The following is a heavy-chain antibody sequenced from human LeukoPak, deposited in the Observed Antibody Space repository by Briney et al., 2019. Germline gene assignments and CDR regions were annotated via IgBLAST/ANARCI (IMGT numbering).Heavy chain of an antibody. CDR3: ARDGDSSGSDAFDI. D-gene: IGHD3-22*01. CDR1: GGSISSGGYY. J-gene: IGHJ3*02. Sequence: SETLSLTCTVSGGSISSGGYYWSWIRQPPGKGLEWIGYIYHSGSTYYNPSLKSRVTISVDRSKNQFSLKLSSVTAADTAVYYCARDGDSSGSDAFDIWGQGTMVTVSS. V-gene: IGHV4-30-2*01. CDR2: IYHSGST.